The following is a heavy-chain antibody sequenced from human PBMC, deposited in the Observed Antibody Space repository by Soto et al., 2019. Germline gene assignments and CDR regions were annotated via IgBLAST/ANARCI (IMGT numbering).Heavy chain of an antibody. CDR1: GGSISSGYYY. J-gene: IGHJ1*01. Sequence: SETLCLTCTVSGGSISSGYYYWSWIRQPPGKGLEWIGYIYYSGSTYYNPSLKSRVTISVDTSKNQFSLKLSSVTAAVTAVYYCARAVNELYFQHWGQGTLVTVSS. V-gene: IGHV4-30-4*01. CDR2: IYYSGST. CDR3: ARAVNELYFQH. D-gene: IGHD1-7*01.